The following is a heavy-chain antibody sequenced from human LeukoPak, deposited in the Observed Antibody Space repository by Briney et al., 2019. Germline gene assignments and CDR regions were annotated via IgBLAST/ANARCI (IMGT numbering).Heavy chain of an antibody. V-gene: IGHV1-2*02. D-gene: IGHD1-1*01. J-gene: IGHJ4*02. CDR3: ARANWNDVHFDY. CDR1: GYTFTGYY. CDR2: INPNSGGT. Sequence: ASVKVSCKASGYTFTGYYMHWVRQAPGQGLEWMGWINPNSGGTNYAQKFQGRVTMTRDTSIRTAHMELSRLRSDDTAVYYCARANWNDVHFDYWGQGTLVTVSS.